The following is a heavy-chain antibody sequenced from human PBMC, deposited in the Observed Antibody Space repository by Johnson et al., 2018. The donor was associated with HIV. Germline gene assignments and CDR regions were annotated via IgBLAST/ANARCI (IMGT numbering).Heavy chain of an antibody. D-gene: IGHD3/OR15-3a*01. CDR2: IYSGGST. CDR3: AKDKFMFLDNPVDAFDV. Sequence: QMQLVESGGGVVRPGGSLRLSCVVSGFTFEDYGMSWVRQSPGKGLEWVSLIYSGGSTYYTDSVKGLSTISRDNSNNTLYLHMNSLRPDDTGVYYCAKDKFMFLDNPVDAFDVWGQGTMVTFSS. V-gene: IGHV3-NL1*01. CDR1: GFTFEDYG. J-gene: IGHJ3*01.